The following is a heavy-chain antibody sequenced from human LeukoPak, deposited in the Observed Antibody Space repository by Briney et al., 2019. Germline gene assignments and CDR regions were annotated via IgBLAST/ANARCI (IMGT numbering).Heavy chain of an antibody. V-gene: IGHV1-2*02. CDR1: GYTFTGYY. D-gene: IGHD3-22*01. CDR3: ARTTYYYDSSGYYWDL. CDR2: INPNSGGT. Sequence: ASVKVSCKASGYTFTGYYMHWVRQAPGQGLEWMGWINPNSGGTNYAQKFQGRVTMTRDTSISTAYVELSRLRSDDTVVYYCARTTYYYDSSGYYWDLWGQGTLVTVSP. J-gene: IGHJ5*02.